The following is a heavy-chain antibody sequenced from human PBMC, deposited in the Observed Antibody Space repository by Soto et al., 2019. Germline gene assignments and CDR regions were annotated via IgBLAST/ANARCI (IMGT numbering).Heavy chain of an antibody. CDR2: INPGGGAT. Sequence: ASVKVSCKASGYIFTNYYIYWVRQAPGQGLEYIGIINPGGGATDYAQKFQGRVTMTRDTSTSTVYMELSSLRYEDTAVYYCARWERGYSGYDFDYWGQGTLVTVSS. D-gene: IGHD5-12*01. CDR1: GYIFTNYY. J-gene: IGHJ4*02. CDR3: ARWERGYSGYDFDY. V-gene: IGHV1-46*01.